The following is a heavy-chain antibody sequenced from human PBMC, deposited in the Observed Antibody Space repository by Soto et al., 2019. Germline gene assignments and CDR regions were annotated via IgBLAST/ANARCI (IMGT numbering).Heavy chain of an antibody. CDR2: INHSGST. CDR1: GGSFSGYY. Sequence: SETLSLTCAFYGGSFSGYYWSWIRQPPGKGLEWIGEINHSGSTNYNPSLKSRVTISVDTSKNQFSLKLSSVTAADTAVYYCARTKDPYSSGWCLDYWGQGTLVTVSS. J-gene: IGHJ4*02. D-gene: IGHD6-19*01. V-gene: IGHV4-34*01. CDR3: ARTKDPYSSGWCLDY.